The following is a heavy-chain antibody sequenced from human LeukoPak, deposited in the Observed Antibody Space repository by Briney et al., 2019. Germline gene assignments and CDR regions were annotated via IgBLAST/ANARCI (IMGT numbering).Heavy chain of an antibody. Sequence: SETLSLTCSVSGGSISSYYWSWIRQPPGKGLEWIGYIYYSGSTNYNPSLKSRVTISVDTSENQLSLKLSSVTAAGTAVYYCARAHSSSWYMDYWGQGTLVTVSS. CDR3: ARAHSSSWYMDY. V-gene: IGHV4-59*01. D-gene: IGHD6-13*01. CDR2: IYYSGST. J-gene: IGHJ4*02. CDR1: GGSISSYY.